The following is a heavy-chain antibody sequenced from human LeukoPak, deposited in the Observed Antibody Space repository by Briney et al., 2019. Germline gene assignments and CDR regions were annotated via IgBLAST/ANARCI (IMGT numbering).Heavy chain of an antibody. CDR1: GGTFSSYA. Sequence: SVKVSCEASGGTFSSYAISWVRQAPGQGLEWMGGIIPIFGTASYAQKFQGRVTITTDESTSTAYMELSSLRSEDTAVYYCARFGSSYYLVHDYWGQGTLVTVSS. CDR3: ARFGSSYYLVHDY. J-gene: IGHJ4*02. CDR2: IIPIFGTA. D-gene: IGHD1-26*01. V-gene: IGHV1-69*05.